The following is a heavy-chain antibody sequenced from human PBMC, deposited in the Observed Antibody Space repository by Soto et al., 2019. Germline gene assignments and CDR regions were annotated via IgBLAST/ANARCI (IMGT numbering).Heavy chain of an antibody. V-gene: IGHV1-69*13. CDR1: GGTFGSYA. CDR3: ARSQGSSTSLEIYYYYYYGMDV. J-gene: IGHJ6*01. Sequence: GASVKVSCKASGGTFGSYAISWVRQAPGQGLEWMGGIIPIPGTANYAQKFQGRVTIAADESTSTVYMELSSLRSEDTAVYYCARSQGSSTSLEIYYYYYYGMDVWGQGTTVTVSS. D-gene: IGHD2-2*01. CDR2: IIPIPGTA.